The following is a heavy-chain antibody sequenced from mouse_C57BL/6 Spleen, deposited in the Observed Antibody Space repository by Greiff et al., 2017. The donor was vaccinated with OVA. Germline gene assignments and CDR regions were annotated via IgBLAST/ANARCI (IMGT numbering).Heavy chain of an antibody. CDR1: GYTFTGYW. CDR2: ILPGSGST. V-gene: IGHV1-9*01. Sequence: QVQLQQSGAELMKPGASVKLSCKATGYTFTGYWIEWVKQRPGHGLEWIGEILPGSGSTNYNEKFKGKATFTADTSSNTAYMQLSSLTTEDSAIYYCARGIYYYGSSYGYFDVWGTGTTVTVSS. D-gene: IGHD1-1*01. CDR3: ARGIYYYGSSYGYFDV. J-gene: IGHJ1*03.